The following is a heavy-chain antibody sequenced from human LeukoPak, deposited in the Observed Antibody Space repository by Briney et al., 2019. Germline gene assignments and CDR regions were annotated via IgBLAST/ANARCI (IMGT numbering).Heavy chain of an antibody. CDR3: ARGDSSGYDDAFDI. Sequence: SETLSLTCTVSGDSISSGGYSWSWIRQPPGKGLEWIGYIYHSGSTYYNPSLKSRVTISVDRSKNQFSLKLSSVTAADTAVYYCARGDSSGYDDAFDIWGQGTMVTVSS. V-gene: IGHV4-30-2*01. CDR2: IYHSGST. CDR1: GDSISSGGYS. J-gene: IGHJ3*02. D-gene: IGHD3-22*01.